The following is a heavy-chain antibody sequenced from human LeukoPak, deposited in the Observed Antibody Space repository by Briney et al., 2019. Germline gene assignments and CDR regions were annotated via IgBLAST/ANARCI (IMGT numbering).Heavy chain of an antibody. J-gene: IGHJ4*02. Sequence: PGGSLRLSCAASGFTFSSYSMNWVRQAPGKGLEWVSSISSSSSYIYYADSVKGRFTISRDNAKNSLYLQMNSLRAEDTAVYYCARDKVPDGYKDYWGQGTLVTVSS. V-gene: IGHV3-21*01. CDR2: ISSSSSYI. CDR1: GFTFSSYS. CDR3: ARDKVPDGYKDY. D-gene: IGHD5-24*01.